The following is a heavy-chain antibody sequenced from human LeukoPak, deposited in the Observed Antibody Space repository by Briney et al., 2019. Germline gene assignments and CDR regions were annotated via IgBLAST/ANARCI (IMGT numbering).Heavy chain of an antibody. Sequence: GGSLRLSCAASGFTFSSYWMHWVRQAPGKGLVWVSRINTDGSSTSYADSVKGRFTISRDNAKNTLYLQMNSLRAEDTAVYYCARDGPSYYYCMDVWGKGTTVTVSS. CDR1: GFTFSSYW. V-gene: IGHV3-74*01. CDR3: ARDGPSYYYCMDV. J-gene: IGHJ6*03. CDR2: INTDGSST.